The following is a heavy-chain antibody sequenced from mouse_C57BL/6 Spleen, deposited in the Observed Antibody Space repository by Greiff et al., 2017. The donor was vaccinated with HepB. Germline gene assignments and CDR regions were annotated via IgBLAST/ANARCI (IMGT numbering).Heavy chain of an antibody. D-gene: IGHD3-2*02. CDR3: TRDDSSGYVLYAMDY. CDR2: ISSGGDYI. CDR1: GFTFSSYA. V-gene: IGHV5-9-1*02. J-gene: IGHJ4*01. Sequence: EVKLVESGEGLVKPGGSLKLSCAASGFTFSSYAMSWVRQTPEKRLEWVAYISSGGDYIYYADTVKGRFTISRDNARNTLYLQMSSLKSEDTAMYYCTRDDSSGYVLYAMDYWGQGTSVTVSS.